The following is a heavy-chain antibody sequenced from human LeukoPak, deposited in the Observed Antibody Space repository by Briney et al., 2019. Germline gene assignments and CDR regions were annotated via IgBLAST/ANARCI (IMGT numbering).Heavy chain of an antibody. CDR3: ARASTTFGDDRRFDP. V-gene: IGHV1-2*02. CDR1: GYTFTGYY. D-gene: IGHD3-3*01. Sequence: ASVKVSCKASGYTFTGYYMHWVRQAPGQGLEWMGWINPNSGGTNYAQKFQGRVTMTRDTSISTAYMELSRLRSDDTAVYYCARASTTFGDDRRFDPWGQGTLVTVSS. CDR2: INPNSGGT. J-gene: IGHJ5*02.